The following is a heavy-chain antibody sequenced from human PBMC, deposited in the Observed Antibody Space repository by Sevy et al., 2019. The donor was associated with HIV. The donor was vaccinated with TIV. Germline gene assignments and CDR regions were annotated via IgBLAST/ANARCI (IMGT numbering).Heavy chain of an antibody. CDR2: LSFGCGEI. CDR1: GFTFSKYS. D-gene: IGHD2-8*01. Sequence: GGSLRLSCAASGFTFSKYSMSWVRQPPGKGLEWVSTLSFGCGEINYADSVQGRFTISRDNSNSSVYLQMNNLRPEDTAVYYSARAGCTKPHDYWGQGTLVSVSS. V-gene: IGHV3-23*01. CDR3: ARAGCTKPHDY. J-gene: IGHJ4*02.